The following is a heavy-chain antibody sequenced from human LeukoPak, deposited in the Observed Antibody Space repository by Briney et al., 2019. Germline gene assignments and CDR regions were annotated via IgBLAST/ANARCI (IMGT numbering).Heavy chain of an antibody. CDR1: GGSISSSSYY. CDR2: IYYSGST. J-gene: IGHJ4*02. V-gene: IGHV4-39*07. D-gene: IGHD2-15*01. CDR3: ARGWGFCSGGSCYSPYYFDY. Sequence: SETLSLTCTVSGGSISSSSYYWGWIRQPPGKGLEWTGSIYYSGSTYYNPSLKSRVTISVDTSKNQFSLKLSSVTAADTAVYYCARGWGFCSGGSCYSPYYFDYWGQGTLVTVSS.